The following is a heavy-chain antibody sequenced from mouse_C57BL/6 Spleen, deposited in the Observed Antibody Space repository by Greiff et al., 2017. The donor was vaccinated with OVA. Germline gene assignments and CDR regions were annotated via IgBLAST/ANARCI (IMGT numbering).Heavy chain of an antibody. CDR2: IYPNSGST. J-gene: IGHJ2*01. V-gene: IGHV1-64*01. D-gene: IGHD2-2*01. Sequence: QVQLQQPGAELVKPGASVKLSCKASGYTFTSYWMHWVKQRPGQGLEWIGMIYPNSGSTNYNEKFKSKATLTVDKSSSTAYMQLSSLTSEDSAVYYCARCGYDEGDYWGQGTTLTVSS. CDR3: ARCGYDEGDY. CDR1: GYTFTSYW.